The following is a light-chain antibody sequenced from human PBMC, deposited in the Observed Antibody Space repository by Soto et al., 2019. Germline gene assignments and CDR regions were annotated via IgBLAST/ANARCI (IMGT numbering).Light chain of an antibody. J-gene: IGKJ4*01. CDR3: QQRSNWPLT. V-gene: IGKV3-11*01. Sequence: EIVLIQSPAILSLSPGERATLSCRASQSVSSYLAWYQQKPGQAPRLLIYGASSRATGIPARFSGGGSGTDFTITISSLEPEDLAVYYCQQRSNWPLTFGGGTKVEIK. CDR1: QSVSSY. CDR2: GAS.